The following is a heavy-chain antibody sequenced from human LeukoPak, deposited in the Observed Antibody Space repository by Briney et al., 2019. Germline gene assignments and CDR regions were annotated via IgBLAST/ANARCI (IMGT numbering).Heavy chain of an antibody. V-gene: IGHV4-31*03. CDR2: IYHSGST. J-gene: IGHJ4*02. Sequence: PSETLSLTCTVYGGSTSTGIYYLTWIRQYPGKGLEWIVNIYHSGSTHYNPSLKSRVTISLDTSKNQFSLKLTSVTAADTAVYFCARAGGDGGNSGEFENWGQGTLVTVSS. CDR1: GGSTSTGIYY. D-gene: IGHD3-10*01. CDR3: ARAGGDGGNSGEFEN.